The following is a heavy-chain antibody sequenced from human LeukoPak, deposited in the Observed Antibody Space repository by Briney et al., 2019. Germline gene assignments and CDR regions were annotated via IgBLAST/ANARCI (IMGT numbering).Heavy chain of an antibody. Sequence: GGSLRLSCAASGFTFSSYSMNWVRQAPGKGLEWVSSISSSSSYIYYADSVKGRFTISRDNSKNTLYLQMNSLRAEDTAVYYCARDRYRFGELPSDYWGQGTLVTVSS. V-gene: IGHV3-21*01. J-gene: IGHJ4*02. CDR1: GFTFSSYS. CDR3: ARDRYRFGELPSDY. D-gene: IGHD3-10*01. CDR2: ISSSSSYI.